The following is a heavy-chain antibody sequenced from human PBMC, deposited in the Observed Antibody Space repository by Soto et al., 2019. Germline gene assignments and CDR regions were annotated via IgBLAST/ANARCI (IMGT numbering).Heavy chain of an antibody. D-gene: IGHD2-8*01. V-gene: IGHV3-23*01. J-gene: IGHJ4*02. CDR3: AKQPRSVLMVYAMVFDS. CDR1: GCPFGSYA. CDR2: ISGNAGST. Sequence: GGSLRLSCAASGCPFGSYAMSWVRQAPGKGLEWVSAISGNAGSTYYADSVKGRFTISRDNSKNTLYLQMNSLRAEDTAVYYCAKQPRSVLMVYAMVFDSWGQGTLVTVSS.